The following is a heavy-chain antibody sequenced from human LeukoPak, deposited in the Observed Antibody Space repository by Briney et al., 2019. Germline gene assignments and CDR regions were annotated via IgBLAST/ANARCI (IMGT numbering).Heavy chain of an antibody. Sequence: SETLSLTCTVSGGSISSSSYYWSWIRQPAGKGLEWIGRIYTSGSTNYNPSLKSRVTMSVDTSKNQFSLKLSSVTAADTAVYYCARDAAHYDILTGYSNWFDPWGQGTLVTVSS. CDR2: IYTSGST. V-gene: IGHV4-61*02. CDR1: GGSISSSSYY. J-gene: IGHJ5*02. D-gene: IGHD3-9*01. CDR3: ARDAAHYDILTGYSNWFDP.